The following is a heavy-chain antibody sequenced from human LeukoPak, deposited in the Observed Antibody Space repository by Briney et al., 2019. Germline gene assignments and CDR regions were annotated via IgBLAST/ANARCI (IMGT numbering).Heavy chain of an antibody. CDR2: IKQDGSEK. D-gene: IGHD3-9*01. V-gene: IGHV3-7*01. CDR1: GFTFSSYW. J-gene: IGHJ4*02. Sequence: GGSLRLSCAASGFTFSSYWMSWVRQAPGKGLEWVANIKQDGSEKYYVDSVKGRFTISRDNAKNSLYLQMNSLRAEDTAVYYCARVRYFDWLLFDYWGQGTLVTVSS. CDR3: ARVRYFDWLLFDY.